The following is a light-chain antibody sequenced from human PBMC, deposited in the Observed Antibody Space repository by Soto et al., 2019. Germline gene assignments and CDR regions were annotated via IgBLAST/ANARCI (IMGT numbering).Light chain of an antibody. Sequence: DIQMTQSPSTLSASVGDRVTITCRASQSISSWLAWYQQKPGKAPKLLIYKASSLESGVPSRFSGSGSGTEFTLTISSLQPDDFATYYCQQYNSYSAFGKGTNVDIK. CDR3: QQYNSYSA. CDR2: KAS. J-gene: IGKJ1*01. V-gene: IGKV1-5*03. CDR1: QSISSW.